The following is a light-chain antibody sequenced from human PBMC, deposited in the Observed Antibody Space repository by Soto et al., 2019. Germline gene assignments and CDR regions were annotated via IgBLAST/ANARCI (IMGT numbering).Light chain of an antibody. CDR3: AVWGTNLNGPGV. V-gene: IGLV1-44*01. Sequence: QSVLTQPPSASGPPGQRVTISCSGSSSTIGSNTVDWYQQLPGTAPKLLIYSHDQRPLGVPDRFSASRSGTSASLAISGLQPGDEGIYYCAVWGTNLNGPGVFGGGNKLTVL. CDR2: SHD. CDR1: SSTIGSNT. J-gene: IGLJ3*02.